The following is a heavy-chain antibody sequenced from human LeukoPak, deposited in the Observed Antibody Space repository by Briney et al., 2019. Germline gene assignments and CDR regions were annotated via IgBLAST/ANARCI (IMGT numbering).Heavy chain of an antibody. Sequence: GGSLRLSCAASGFTFSSSAMSWVRQAPGKGLEWVSSISGSGSGGSTYYADSVKGRFTISRDNSKNTLYLQMNSLRAEDTAVYYCAKDLGIAARRGAFDIWGQGTMVTVSS. J-gene: IGHJ3*02. CDR1: GFTFSSSA. CDR2: ISGSGSGGST. CDR3: AKDLGIAARRGAFDI. V-gene: IGHV3-23*01. D-gene: IGHD6-6*01.